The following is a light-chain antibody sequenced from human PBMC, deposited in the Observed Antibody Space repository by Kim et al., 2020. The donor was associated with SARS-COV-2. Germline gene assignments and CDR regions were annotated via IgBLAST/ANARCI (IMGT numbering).Light chain of an antibody. Sequence: LSCAPGEWAFLSGRSSRSFRSNYLAWYQQKPGQAPRLLIYGTSNRATGIPDRFSGSGSGTDFILTITRREPEDFAVYYCQQGGWTFGQGTKVDIK. J-gene: IGKJ1*01. CDR2: GTS. CDR1: RSFRSNY. V-gene: IGKV3-20*01. CDR3: QQGGWT.